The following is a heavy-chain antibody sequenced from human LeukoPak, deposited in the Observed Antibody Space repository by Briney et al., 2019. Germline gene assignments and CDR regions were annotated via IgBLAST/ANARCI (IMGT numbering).Heavy chain of an antibody. CDR2: ISKSGDST. CDR1: GFTFSSYA. D-gene: IGHD6-19*01. Sequence: GGSLRLSCAASGFTFSSYAMSWVRQAPGKGLEWVSAISKSGDSTFYADSVKGRFTISRDNSKNTLYLQMNSLRAEDTAVYYCARDRGSGWYESFDYWGQGTLVTVSS. J-gene: IGHJ4*02. V-gene: IGHV3-23*01. CDR3: ARDRGSGWYESFDY.